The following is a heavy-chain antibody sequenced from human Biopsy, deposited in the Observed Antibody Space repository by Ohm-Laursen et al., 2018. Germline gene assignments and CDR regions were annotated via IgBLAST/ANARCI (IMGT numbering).Heavy chain of an antibody. J-gene: IGHJ5*02. Sequence: SETLPLTCAVSGGSISSETNYWGWIRQPPGKGLEWIGSIFYGGITHYNPSLKSRVTISVDTSKNQFSLNLSSVTGADTAVYYCARHPTGFWFDPWGQGTLVTVSS. V-gene: IGHV4-39*01. CDR2: IFYGGIT. CDR3: ARHPTGFWFDP. CDR1: GGSISSETNY.